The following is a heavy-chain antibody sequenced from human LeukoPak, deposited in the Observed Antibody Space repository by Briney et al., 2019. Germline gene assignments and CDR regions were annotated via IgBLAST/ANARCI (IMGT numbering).Heavy chain of an antibody. D-gene: IGHD3-22*01. CDR2: ISQDGSEE. CDR1: KFTFSSYW. J-gene: IGHJ4*02. CDR3: AREKPMIADY. V-gene: IGHV3-7*01. Sequence: PGGSLRLSCAASKFTFSSYWMSWVRQAPGKGLEWVACISQDGSEERYVASVKGRFTISSDNAKDSLYLQMNSLRDEDTAVYYCAREKPMIADYWGQGALVTVSS.